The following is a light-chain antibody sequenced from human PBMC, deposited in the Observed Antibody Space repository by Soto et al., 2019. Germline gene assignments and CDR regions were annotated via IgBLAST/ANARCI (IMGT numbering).Light chain of an antibody. J-gene: IGKJ5*01. Sequence: EVVMTQSPATLSVSPGERATLSCRASESVSRNLAWYQQNPGHAPRLLIYDASTRATGIPDRFSGGGSGTEFTLAISSLQSEDFVVYYCQQYNSWPPITFGQGTRLEIK. CDR3: QQYNSWPPIT. V-gene: IGKV3-15*01. CDR2: DAS. CDR1: ESVSRN.